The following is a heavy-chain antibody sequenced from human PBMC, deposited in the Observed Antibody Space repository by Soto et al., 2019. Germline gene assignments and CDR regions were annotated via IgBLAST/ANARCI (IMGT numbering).Heavy chain of an antibody. CDR2: INHSGST. CDR1: GGSFSGYY. CDR3: ARGEILRYFDWLENWFDP. V-gene: IGHV4-34*01. D-gene: IGHD3-9*01. Sequence: PSETLSLTCAVYGGSFSGYYWSWIRQPPGKGLEWIGEINHSGSTNYNPSLKSRVTISVDTSKNQFSLKLSSVTAADTAVYYCARGEILRYFDWLENWFDPWGQGTLVTVSS. J-gene: IGHJ5*02.